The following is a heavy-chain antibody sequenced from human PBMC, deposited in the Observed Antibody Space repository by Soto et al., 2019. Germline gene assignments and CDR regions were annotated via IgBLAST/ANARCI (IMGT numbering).Heavy chain of an antibody. Sequence: TSETLPLTCTVSGDSMATGGHYYNWIRQVPGKGLEWIGYVYYSGATHYTPSLRARATISRDTSKNQFSLRLISVTAADTALYYCARDKDLQPPGCGFWGQGIKVTVSS. CDR2: VYYSGAT. J-gene: IGHJ4*02. CDR1: GDSMATGGHY. D-gene: IGHD5-18*01. V-gene: IGHV4-31*03. CDR3: ARDKDLQPPGCGF.